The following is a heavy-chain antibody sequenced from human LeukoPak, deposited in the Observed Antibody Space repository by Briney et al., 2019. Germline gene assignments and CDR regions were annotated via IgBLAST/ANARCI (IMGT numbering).Heavy chain of an antibody. J-gene: IGHJ4*02. Sequence: SETLSLTCTVSGGSVSSGSYYWTWIRQPPGKGLEWIGYIYYSGSTNYNPSLKSRVTISVDTSKNQFSLKLSSVIAADTAVYYCARSLTGLDYWGQGALVTVSS. CDR3: ARSLTGLDY. CDR1: GGSVSSGSYY. CDR2: IYYSGST. D-gene: IGHD3-9*01. V-gene: IGHV4-61*01.